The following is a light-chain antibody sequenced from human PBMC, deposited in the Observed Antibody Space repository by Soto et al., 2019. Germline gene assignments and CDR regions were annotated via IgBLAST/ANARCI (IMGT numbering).Light chain of an antibody. CDR1: QSISSW. CDR2: KAS. CDR3: QQYNSYPRWT. V-gene: IGKV1-5*03. J-gene: IGKJ1*01. Sequence: DIQMTQSPSTLSASVGERVTITFRASQSISSWLAWYQQKPGKAPKLLIYKASSLESGVPSRFSGSGSGTEFTLTISSLQPDDFATYYCQQYNSYPRWTFGQGTKVEIK.